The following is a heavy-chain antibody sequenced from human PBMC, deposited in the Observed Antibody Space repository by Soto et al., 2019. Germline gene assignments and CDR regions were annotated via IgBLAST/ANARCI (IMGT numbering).Heavy chain of an antibody. V-gene: IGHV3-74*01. CDR3: ARPGYSNYAAVADV. J-gene: IGHJ6*02. CDR1: GFTFSVYW. CDR2: IDSDGSTT. D-gene: IGHD4-4*01. Sequence: EVQLVESGGGLVQPGGSLRLSCAASGFTFSVYWMHWVRQAPGKGLVWVSRIDSDGSTTSYADSVKGRFTISRDNAKSTLYLQMNSLRAEDTAAYYCARPGYSNYAAVADVWGQGTTVTVSS.